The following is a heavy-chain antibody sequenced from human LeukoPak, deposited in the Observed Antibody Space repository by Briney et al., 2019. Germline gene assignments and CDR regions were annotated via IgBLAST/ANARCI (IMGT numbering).Heavy chain of an antibody. CDR1: GGSFSGYY. J-gene: IGHJ6*02. V-gene: IGHV4-34*01. Sequence: SETLSLTCAVYGGSFSGYYWSWIRQPPGKGLEWIGEINHSGSTNYNPSLKSRVTISVDTSKNQFSLKLSSVTAADTAVYYCASWDIVAVVAASRDYYYGMDVWGQGTTVTVSS. CDR2: INHSGST. CDR3: ASWDIVAVVAASRDYYYGMDV. D-gene: IGHD2-15*01.